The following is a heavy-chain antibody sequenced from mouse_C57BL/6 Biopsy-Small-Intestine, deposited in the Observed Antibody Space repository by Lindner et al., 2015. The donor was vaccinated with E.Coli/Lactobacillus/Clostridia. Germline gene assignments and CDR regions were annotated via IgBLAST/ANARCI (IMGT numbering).Heavy chain of an antibody. CDR1: GFSLTNYG. CDR3: AKQGYDGSYVRFAY. D-gene: IGHD1-1*01. CDR2: IWAGGST. J-gene: IGHJ3*01. Sequence: VQLQESGPVLVAPSQSLSITCTVSGFSLTNYGVHWVRQPPGKGLEWLGVIWAGGSTNYNSALMSRLSISKDNSKSQVFLKMNSLQTDDTAMYYCAKQGYDGSYVRFAYWGQGTLVTVSA. V-gene: IGHV2-9*01.